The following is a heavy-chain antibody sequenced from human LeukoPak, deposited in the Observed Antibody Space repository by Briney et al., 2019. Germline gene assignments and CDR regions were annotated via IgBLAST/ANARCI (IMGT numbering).Heavy chain of an antibody. J-gene: IGHJ6*03. D-gene: IGHD6-19*01. V-gene: IGHV5-51*01. CDR2: FYPGDSET. Sequence: GESLKTSGKGSGYSFTSSRVAGVPQMHGKGLDWMGIFYPGDSETRYRPSFQGQVTISADQTISTAYLQWSSLKASDTAMYYCARHYNRQGLGSDGPAYMDVWGKGTTVTVSS. CDR3: ARHYNRQGLGSDGPAYMDV. CDR1: GYSFTSSR.